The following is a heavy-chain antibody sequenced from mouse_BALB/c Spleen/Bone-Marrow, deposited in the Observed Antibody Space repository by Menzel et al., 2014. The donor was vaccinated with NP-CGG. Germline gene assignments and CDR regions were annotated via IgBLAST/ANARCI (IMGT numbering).Heavy chain of an antibody. CDR2: ISYSGST. V-gene: IGHV3-8*02. CDR3: ARILLRSYAMDY. Sequence: EVQLQQSGPSLVKPSQTLSLTCSVTGDSITSGYWNWIRKFPGNKLEYMGYISYSGSTYYNPSLKSRISITRDTSKNXYYLQLNSVTTEDTATYYCARILLRSYAMDYWGQGTSVTGSS. J-gene: IGHJ4*01. D-gene: IGHD1-1*01. CDR1: GDSITSGY.